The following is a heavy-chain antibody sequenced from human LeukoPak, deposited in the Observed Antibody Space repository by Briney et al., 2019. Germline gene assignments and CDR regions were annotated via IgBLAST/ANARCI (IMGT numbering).Heavy chain of an antibody. CDR1: GYSFTSYW. CDR3: ARRYFDWSNITPFDY. Sequence: GESLKISCKGSGYSFTSYWISWVRQMPGKGLEWMGRIDTSDSYTNYSPSLQGRDTNSPDKYISTAYLQWSSLKASDTGMYCCARRYFDWSNITPFDYWGQGTLVTVSS. D-gene: IGHD3-9*01. CDR2: IDTSDSYT. V-gene: IGHV5-10-1*01. J-gene: IGHJ4*02.